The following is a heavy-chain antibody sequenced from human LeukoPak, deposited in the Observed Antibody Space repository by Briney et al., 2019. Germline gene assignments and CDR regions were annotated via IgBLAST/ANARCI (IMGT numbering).Heavy chain of an antibody. D-gene: IGHD5-24*01. CDR1: GFTFSSYS. J-gene: IGHJ4*02. CDR3: ARGGGWLQFCDY. Sequence: GGSLRLSCAASGFTFSSYSMNWVRQAPGKGLEWVSSISSSSSYIYYADSVKGRFTISRDNAKNSLYLQMNSLRAEDTAVYYCARGGGWLQFCDYWGQGTLVTVSS. V-gene: IGHV3-21*01. CDR2: ISSSSSYI.